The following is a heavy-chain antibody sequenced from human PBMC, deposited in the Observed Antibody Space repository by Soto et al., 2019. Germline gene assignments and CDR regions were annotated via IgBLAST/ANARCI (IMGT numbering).Heavy chain of an antibody. D-gene: IGHD7-27*01. J-gene: IGHJ4*02. CDR1: GFTFSSYA. V-gene: IGHV3-23*01. CDR3: AKGRGKNWDFDY. Sequence: EVQLLESGGGSVQPGGSLKLSCAASGFTFSSYAMHWVRRPPGKGLEWVSSISGSGGTAYYADSVKDRFSISRDSVVNTPSLQMNSLRAEDLAVYYCAKGRGKNWDFDYWGQGTLVTVSP. CDR2: ISGSGGTA.